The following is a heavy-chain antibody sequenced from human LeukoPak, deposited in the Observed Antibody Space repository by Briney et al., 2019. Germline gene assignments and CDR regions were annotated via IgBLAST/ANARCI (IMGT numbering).Heavy chain of an antibody. J-gene: IGHJ2*01. CDR3: ARPLTPGVPVASGYFDL. CDR1: GGSISSYY. Sequence: SETLSLTCTVSGGSISSYYWSWIRQPPGKGLEWIGYIYNSGSTNYNPSLKSRVTISVDTSKNRFPLKLSSVTAADTAVYYCARPLTPGVPVASGYFDLWGRGTLVTVSS. D-gene: IGHD2-2*01. V-gene: IGHV4-59*08. CDR2: IYNSGST.